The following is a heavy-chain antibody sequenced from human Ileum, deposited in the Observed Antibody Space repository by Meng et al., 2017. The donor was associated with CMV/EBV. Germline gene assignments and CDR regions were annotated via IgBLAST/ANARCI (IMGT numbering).Heavy chain of an antibody. CDR3: ARLGRITGNFDY. CDR1: GGSICSGADS. J-gene: IGHJ4*02. D-gene: IGHD1-20*01. V-gene: IGHV4-31*03. CDR2: IYNSGGT. Sequence: TVSGGSICSGADSWNWIRQHPGKGLEWIGYIYNSGGTYYNPSLKRRVIISIDTSKNQFSLKLSSVTAADTAVYYCARLGRITGNFDYWGQGTLVTVSS.